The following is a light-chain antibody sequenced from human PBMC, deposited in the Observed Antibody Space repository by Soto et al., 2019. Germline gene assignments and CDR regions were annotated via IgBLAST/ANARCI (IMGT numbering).Light chain of an antibody. V-gene: IGLV1-40*01. CDR3: QSFDSSFIGLV. CDR1: NSNIGADYG. J-gene: IGLJ2*01. Sequence: QSVLTQPPSVTGAPGQRVTISCTGSNSNIGADYGVHWYQQFPETAPKLLIYDNTNQPSGVPDRFSGSKSGTSASLAITGLQAEDEADYYCQSFDSSFIGLVFGGGTKLTVL. CDR2: DNT.